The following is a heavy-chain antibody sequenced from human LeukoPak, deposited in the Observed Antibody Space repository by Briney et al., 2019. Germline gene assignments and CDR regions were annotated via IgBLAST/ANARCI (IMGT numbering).Heavy chain of an antibody. Sequence: PGGSLRLSCAASGFTFSSYDMHWVRQATGKGLEWVSAIGTAGDTYYPGSVKGRFTISRENAKNSLYLQMNSLRAGDTAVYYCTRAYPDYYYYGMDVWGQGTTVTVSS. J-gene: IGHJ6*02. CDR2: IGTAGDT. CDR1: GFTFSSYD. D-gene: IGHD2-2*01. V-gene: IGHV3-13*04. CDR3: TRAYPDYYYYGMDV.